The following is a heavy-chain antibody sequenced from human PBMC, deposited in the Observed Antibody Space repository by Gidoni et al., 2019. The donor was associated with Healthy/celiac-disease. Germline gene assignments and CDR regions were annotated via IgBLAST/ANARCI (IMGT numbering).Heavy chain of an antibody. Sequence: QVQLVESGGGVVQPGRSLRLACAASGFPFSSYGRHWVRQAPGKGLEWVAVIWYDGSNKYYADSVKGRFTISRDNSKNTLYLQMNSLRAEDTAVYYCARDRVDTAMVFFSIYYYMDVWGKGTTVTVSS. J-gene: IGHJ6*03. CDR1: GFPFSSYG. V-gene: IGHV3-33*01. D-gene: IGHD5-18*01. CDR2: IWYDGSNK. CDR3: ARDRVDTAMVFFSIYYYMDV.